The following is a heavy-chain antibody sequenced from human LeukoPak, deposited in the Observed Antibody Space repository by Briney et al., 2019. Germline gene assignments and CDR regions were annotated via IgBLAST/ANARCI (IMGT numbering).Heavy chain of an antibody. V-gene: IGHV1-2*02. CDR1: GYTFTGYY. Sequence: GASVKVSCKASGYTFTGYYMHWVRQAPGQGLEWMGWINPNSGGTNYAQKFQGRVTMTRDTSISTAYMELSRLRSDDTAVYYCARDNYYDSSGHFDYWGQGTLVTVPS. CDR3: ARDNYYDSSGHFDY. J-gene: IGHJ4*02. CDR2: INPNSGGT. D-gene: IGHD3-22*01.